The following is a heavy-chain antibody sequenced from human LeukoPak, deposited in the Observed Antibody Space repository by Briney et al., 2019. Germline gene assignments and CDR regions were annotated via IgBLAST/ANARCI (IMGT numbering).Heavy chain of an antibody. CDR1: GYTFTNYA. CDR2: IHPNTGNP. V-gene: IGHV7-4-1*02. J-gene: IGHJ5*02. Sequence: ASVKVSCKASGYTFTNYAMNWVRQAPGQGLEWMGWIHPNTGNPTYAQGFTGRFVFSLDTSVGTTYLQISSLKTEDTAVYYCARAYQTLGGLSLPDHWGQGTLVAVSS. CDR3: ARAYQTLGGLSLPDH. D-gene: IGHD3-16*02.